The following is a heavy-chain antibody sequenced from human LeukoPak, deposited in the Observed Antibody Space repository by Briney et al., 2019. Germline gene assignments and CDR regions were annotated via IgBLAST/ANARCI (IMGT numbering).Heavy chain of an antibody. J-gene: IGHJ5*02. V-gene: IGHV3-7*03. D-gene: IGHD6-13*01. CDR1: GFTFSTFW. CDR3: ARGASSSP. Sequence: GGSLRLSCEASGFTFSTFWMTWVRQVPGRGLEWVANIKQDGSERNYVDSVKGRFTISRDNAKNSLYLQMNSLRAEDTAVYYCARGASSSPWGQGTLVTVSS. CDR2: IKQDGSER.